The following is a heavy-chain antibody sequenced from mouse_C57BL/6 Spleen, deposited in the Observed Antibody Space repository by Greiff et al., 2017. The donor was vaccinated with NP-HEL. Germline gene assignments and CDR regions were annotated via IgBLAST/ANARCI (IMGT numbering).Heavy chain of an antibody. J-gene: IGHJ2*01. Sequence: QVQLKESGAELAKPGASVKLSCKASGYTFTSYWMHWVKQRPGQGLEWIGYINPSSGYTKYNQKFKDKATLTADKSSSTAYMQLSSLTYEDSAVYYCARRITTVVARVDYWGQGTTLTVSS. CDR2: INPSSGYT. D-gene: IGHD1-1*01. V-gene: IGHV1-7*01. CDR1: GYTFTSYW. CDR3: ARRITTVVARVDY.